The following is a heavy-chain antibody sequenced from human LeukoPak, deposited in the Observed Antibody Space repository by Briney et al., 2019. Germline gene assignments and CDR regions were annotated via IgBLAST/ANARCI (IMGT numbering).Heavy chain of an antibody. CDR2: IWYDGIKE. CDR3: AKAPDYGENY. J-gene: IGHJ4*02. D-gene: IGHD4-17*01. CDR1: GFTFSSYG. V-gene: IGHV3-33*06. Sequence: PGRSLRLSCAASGFTFSSYGMHWVRQAPGKGLEWVAVIWYDGIKEYYADSVKGRFTISRDNSKNTLYLQMNILRAEDTAVYYCAKAPDYGENYWGQGTLVTVSS.